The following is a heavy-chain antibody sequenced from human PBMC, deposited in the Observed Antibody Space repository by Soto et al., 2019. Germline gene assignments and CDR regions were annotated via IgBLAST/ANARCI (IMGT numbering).Heavy chain of an antibody. Sequence: EVQLVESGGGLVKPGGSLRLSCAASGFTFSSYSMNWVRQAPGKGLEWVSSISSSSSYIYYADSVKCRCTISRDNAKNSLYLQINTLRAEDTAVYYCARDLIAAASYGDFDYWGQGPLVTVS. CDR1: GFTFSSYS. CDR2: ISSSSSYI. J-gene: IGHJ4*02. D-gene: IGHD6-13*01. CDR3: ARDLIAAASYGDFDY. V-gene: IGHV3-21*01.